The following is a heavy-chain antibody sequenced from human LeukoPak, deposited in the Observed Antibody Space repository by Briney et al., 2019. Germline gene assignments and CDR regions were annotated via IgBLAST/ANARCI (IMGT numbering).Heavy chain of an antibody. Sequence: GGSLRLSCAASGFTFSSYDMHWVRQAPGKGLEWVAVIWFDGSNKYYPDSVKGRFTISRDNSKNTLYLQMSSLRAEGTAVYYCARDATSGSYGVFDYWGQGTLVTVSS. CDR2: IWFDGSNK. CDR1: GFTFSSYD. V-gene: IGHV3-33*01. CDR3: ARDATSGSYGVFDY. D-gene: IGHD1-26*01. J-gene: IGHJ4*02.